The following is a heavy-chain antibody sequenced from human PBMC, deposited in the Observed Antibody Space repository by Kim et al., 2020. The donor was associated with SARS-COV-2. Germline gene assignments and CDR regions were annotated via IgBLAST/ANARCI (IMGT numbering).Heavy chain of an antibody. J-gene: IGHJ3*02. D-gene: IGHD2-21*02. CDR3: ARVNYGGDPREGTFDM. Sequence: SETLSLTCAVSGWSFSGYFWSWIRQSPGKGLEWLGEISHGGDVNYNPFLKSRVSISSDTSKNQFSLKLTSVTAADTAIYYCARVNYGGDPREGTFDMWG. CDR1: GWSFSGYF. CDR2: ISHGGDV. V-gene: IGHV4-34*01.